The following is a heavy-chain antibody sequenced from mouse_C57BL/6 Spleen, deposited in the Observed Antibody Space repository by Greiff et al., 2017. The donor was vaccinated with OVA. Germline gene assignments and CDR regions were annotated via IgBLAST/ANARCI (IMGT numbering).Heavy chain of an antibody. V-gene: IGHV1-80*01. J-gene: IGHJ1*03. CDR2: IYPGDGDT. CDR1: GYAFSSYW. D-gene: IGHD1-1*01. CDR3: ARQSTVVARYFDV. Sequence: VQLQESGAELVKPGASVKISCKASGYAFSSYWMNWVKQRPGKGLEWIGQIYPGDGDTNYNGKFKGKATLTADKSSSTAYMQLSSLTSEDSAVYFCARQSTVVARYFDVWGTGTTVTVSS.